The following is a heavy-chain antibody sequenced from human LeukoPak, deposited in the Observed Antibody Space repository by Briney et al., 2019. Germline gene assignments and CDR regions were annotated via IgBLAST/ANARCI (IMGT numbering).Heavy chain of an antibody. V-gene: IGHV4-30-4*08. Sequence: PSETLSLTCTVSGGSISSGGYYWSWIRQPPGKGLEWIGYIYHSGGTYYNPSLKSRVIISVDTSRNQLSLKLSAVTAADTAVYYCARVGGYQLPYGFDIWGQGTMVTVSS. CDR3: ARVGGYQLPYGFDI. CDR2: IYHSGGT. J-gene: IGHJ3*02. CDR1: GGSISSGGYY. D-gene: IGHD2-2*01.